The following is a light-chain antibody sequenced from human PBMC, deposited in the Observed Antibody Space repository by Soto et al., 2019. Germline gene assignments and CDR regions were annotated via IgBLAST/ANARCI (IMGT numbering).Light chain of an antibody. CDR1: QSVSTY. J-gene: IGKJ4*01. CDR2: GAS. V-gene: IGKV3-20*01. Sequence: IVLTQSPGTLSLSPGERATLSCRASQSVSTYLAWYQQRPGQGPRLLIYGASIRATGIPDRFSGSGSGTDFTLTMSRLEPEDFAVYYCQQYGDSPPYFFGGGTKVEIK. CDR3: QQYGDSPPYF.